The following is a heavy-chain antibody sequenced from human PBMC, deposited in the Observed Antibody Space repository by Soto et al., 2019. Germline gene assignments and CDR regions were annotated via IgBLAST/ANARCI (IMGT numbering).Heavy chain of an antibody. CDR1: GYSFTRYG. CDR3: AMVDVYVTPSPQDV. D-gene: IGHD3-16*01. J-gene: IGHJ6*02. CDR2: INAYNGNT. V-gene: IGHV1-18*01. Sequence: QVQLVQSGAEVKNPGASVKVSCKASGYSFTRYGIGWARQAPGQGLEWMGWINAYNGNTNYAQNLQGRLTLTTDTPTTTAYMELWSLRSNDTAIYYCAMVDVYVTPSPQDVWGQGTTVTVSS.